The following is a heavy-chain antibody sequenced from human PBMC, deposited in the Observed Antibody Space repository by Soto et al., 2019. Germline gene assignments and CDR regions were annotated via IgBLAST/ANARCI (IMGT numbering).Heavy chain of an antibody. CDR1: GYIFSNYY. D-gene: IGHD1-26*01. V-gene: IGHV1-46*01. J-gene: IGHJ6*02. CDR3: ARGDGSGSSGFYYYYGMDV. Sequence: QVQLVQSGAEVKKPGASVKVSCKASGYIFSNYYMHWVRQAPRQGLEWVGIINPSGGTTSYAQKSQGRVTLTSDTSTSTFYMELSSLRSEDTAVYYCARGDGSGSSGFYYYYGMDVWGQGTTVTVSS. CDR2: INPSGGTT.